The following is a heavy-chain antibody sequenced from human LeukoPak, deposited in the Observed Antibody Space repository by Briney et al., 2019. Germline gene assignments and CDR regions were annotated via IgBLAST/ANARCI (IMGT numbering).Heavy chain of an antibody. CDR3: AKDRGMVGASVRAFDY. D-gene: IGHD1-26*01. Sequence: GGSLRLSCAASGFTFRNHAMNWVRQAPGKGLEWVSVISGSGETTYYADSVKGRFTISRDNSQNTLYLQMSSLRGEDTASYYCAKDRGMVGASVRAFDYWGQGTLVTVSS. CDR2: ISGSGETT. CDR1: GFTFRNHA. J-gene: IGHJ4*02. V-gene: IGHV3-23*01.